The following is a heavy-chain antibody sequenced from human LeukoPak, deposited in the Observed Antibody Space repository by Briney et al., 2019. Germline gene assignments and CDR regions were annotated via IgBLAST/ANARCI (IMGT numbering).Heavy chain of an antibody. V-gene: IGHV1-69*04. CDR1: GGTFSSYA. CDR2: IIPILGIA. J-gene: IGHJ4*02. Sequence: SVKVSCKASGGTFSSYAISWVRQAPGQALEWMGRIIPILGIANYAQKFQGRVTITADKSTRTAYMELSSLRSEDTAVYYCARDSITMVRGVPPDYWGQGTLVTVSS. CDR3: ARDSITMVRGVPPDY. D-gene: IGHD3-10*01.